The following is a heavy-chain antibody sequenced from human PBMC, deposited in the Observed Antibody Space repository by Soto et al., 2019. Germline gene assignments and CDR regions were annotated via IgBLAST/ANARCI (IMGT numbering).Heavy chain of an antibody. CDR3: ARDSPIYDFWSGYYPAYYGMDV. CDR1: GFTFSSYA. V-gene: IGHV3-30-3*01. Sequence: PGGSLRLSCAASGFTFSSYAMHWVRQAPGKGLEWVAVISYDGSNKYYADSVKGRFTISRDNAKNSLYLQMNSLRAEDTAVYYCARDSPIYDFWSGYYPAYYGMDVWGQGTTVTVSS. CDR2: ISYDGSNK. D-gene: IGHD3-3*01. J-gene: IGHJ6*02.